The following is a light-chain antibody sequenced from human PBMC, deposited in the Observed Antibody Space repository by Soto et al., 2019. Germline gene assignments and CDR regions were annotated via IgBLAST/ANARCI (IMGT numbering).Light chain of an antibody. Sequence: EVMMTQSPATLSVSPGGRATLSCRASQSVSSHLAWYQQKPGQAPRLLIYGASTRASGVPARFSGSGSGTEFTLAIRSLQSEDFAIYCCWQYDDWRLLTVGGGTKVEI. J-gene: IGKJ4*01. V-gene: IGKV3-15*01. CDR3: WQYDDWRLLT. CDR1: QSVSSH. CDR2: GAS.